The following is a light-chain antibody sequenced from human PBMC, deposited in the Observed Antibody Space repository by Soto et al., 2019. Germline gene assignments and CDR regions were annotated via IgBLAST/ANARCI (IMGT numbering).Light chain of an antibody. V-gene: IGKV4-1*01. Sequence: TVMTQSPDSLAVSLGERATINCKSSQPVLYSSNNRNYLAWYQQRPGQPPKLLIYWASTRESGVPDRFSGSGSGTDFPRTITSLQAEDVAVYYCHQYLSAPFTFGQGTKLEIK. J-gene: IGKJ2*01. CDR2: WAS. CDR1: QPVLYSSNNRNY. CDR3: HQYLSAPFT.